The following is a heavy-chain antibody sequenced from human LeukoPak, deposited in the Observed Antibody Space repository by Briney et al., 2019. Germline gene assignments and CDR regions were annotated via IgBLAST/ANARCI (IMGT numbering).Heavy chain of an antibody. J-gene: IGHJ6*03. CDR2: IYYSGST. V-gene: IGHV4-4*02. Sequence: PSGTLSLTCAVSGGSISSSNWWSWVRQPPGKGLEWIGYIYYSGSTNYNPSLKSRVTISVDTSKNQFSLKLSSVTAADTAVYYCARMAVAGLYYYYYVDVWGKGTTVTISS. CDR1: GGSISSSNW. D-gene: IGHD6-19*01. CDR3: ARMAVAGLYYYYYVDV.